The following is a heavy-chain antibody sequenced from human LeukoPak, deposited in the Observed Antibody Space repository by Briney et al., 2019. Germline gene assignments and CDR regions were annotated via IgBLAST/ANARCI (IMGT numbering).Heavy chain of an antibody. CDR1: GGSISSSSYY. D-gene: IGHD2-2*01. Sequence: PSETLSLTCTVSGGSISSSSYYWGWIRQPPGKGLEWIGSIYYSGSTYYNPSLKSRVTISVDTSKNQFSLKLSSVTAADTAVYYCARDIVVVPAAPPDNWFDPWGQGTLVTVSS. V-gene: IGHV4-39*07. CDR3: ARDIVVVPAAPPDNWFDP. J-gene: IGHJ5*02. CDR2: IYYSGST.